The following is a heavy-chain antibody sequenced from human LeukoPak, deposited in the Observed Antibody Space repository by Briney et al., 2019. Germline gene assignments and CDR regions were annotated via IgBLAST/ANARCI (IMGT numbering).Heavy chain of an antibody. V-gene: IGHV1-2*02. CDR1: GYTFTGYY. CDR3: ARGTLFDSSGWYDAFDI. D-gene: IGHD6-19*01. J-gene: IGHJ3*02. Sequence: ASVKVSCKVSGYTFTGYYMHWVRQAPGQGLEWMGWINPNSGGTNYAQKFQGRVTMTRDTSISTAYMELSRLRSGDTAVYYCARGTLFDSSGWYDAFDIWGQGTMVTVSS. CDR2: INPNSGGT.